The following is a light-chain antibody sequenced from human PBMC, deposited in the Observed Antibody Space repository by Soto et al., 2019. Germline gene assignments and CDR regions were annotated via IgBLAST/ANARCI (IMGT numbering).Light chain of an antibody. Sequence: QSVLTQPASVSGSPGQSITIPCTGTSSDVGGYNYVSWYQQHPGKAPKLMIYEVSYRPSGVSNRFSGSKSGNMASLTISGLQAEDEADYYCSSYTSGSAYVFGTGTKLTVL. CDR2: EVS. CDR3: SSYTSGSAYV. J-gene: IGLJ1*01. V-gene: IGLV2-14*01. CDR1: SSDVGGYNY.